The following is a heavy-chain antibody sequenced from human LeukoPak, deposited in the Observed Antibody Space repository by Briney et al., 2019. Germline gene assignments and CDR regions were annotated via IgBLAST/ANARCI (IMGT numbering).Heavy chain of an antibody. CDR2: IYSGGST. D-gene: IGHD6-19*01. V-gene: IGHV3-66*01. CDR3: ARTDSSGWFDY. J-gene: IGHJ5*01. Sequence: GGSLRLSCAASGFTVSSNYMSWVRQAPGKGLEWVSVIYSGGSTYYADSVKGRFTISRDNSKNTLYLQMNSLRAEDTAVYYCARTDSSGWFDYWGQGTLVTVSS. CDR1: GFTVSSNY.